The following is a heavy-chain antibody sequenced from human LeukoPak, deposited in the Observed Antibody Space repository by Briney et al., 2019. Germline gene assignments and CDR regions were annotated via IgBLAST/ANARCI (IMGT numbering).Heavy chain of an antibody. J-gene: IGHJ3*02. Sequence: TETLSLPCTVSGGSISSFYWTWIRQPPGKGLEWIGYLYYSGSTYYNPSLKSRVTISLDTSKNQVSLKLSSVTAADTAVYYCARVVSNGDRAAFDIWGQGTMITVSS. D-gene: IGHD2-8*01. V-gene: IGHV4-59*01. CDR3: ARVVSNGDRAAFDI. CDR1: GGSISSFY. CDR2: LYYSGST.